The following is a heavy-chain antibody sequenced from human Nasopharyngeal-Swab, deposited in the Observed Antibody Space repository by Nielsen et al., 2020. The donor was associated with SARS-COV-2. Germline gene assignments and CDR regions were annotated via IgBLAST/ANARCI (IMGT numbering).Heavy chain of an antibody. D-gene: IGHD5-24*01. CDR3: ARAMGKWLQLGNWFDP. V-gene: IGHV3-23*01. CDR2: ISASDYTT. J-gene: IGHJ5*02. CDR1: GFTFRSYA. Sequence: GESLKISCAASGFTFRSYAISWVRQAPGKGLEWVSVISASDYTTYYADSVKGRFTISRDNSKNTLYLQMNSLRAEDTAVYYCARAMGKWLQLGNWFDPWGQGTLVTVSS.